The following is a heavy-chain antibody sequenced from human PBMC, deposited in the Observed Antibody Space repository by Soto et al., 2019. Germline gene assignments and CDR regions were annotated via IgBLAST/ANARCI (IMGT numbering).Heavy chain of an antibody. D-gene: IGHD3-3*01. J-gene: IGHJ6*02. CDR2: INHSGST. V-gene: IGHV4-34*01. Sequence: PSETLSLTCAVYGGSFSGYYWSWIRQPPGKGLEWIGEINHSGSTNYNPSLKSRVTISVDTSKNQFSLKLSSVTAADTAVYYCARGSHYDFWSGPRHYYYGMDVWGQGTTVTVSS. CDR1: GGSFSGYY. CDR3: ARGSHYDFWSGPRHYYYGMDV.